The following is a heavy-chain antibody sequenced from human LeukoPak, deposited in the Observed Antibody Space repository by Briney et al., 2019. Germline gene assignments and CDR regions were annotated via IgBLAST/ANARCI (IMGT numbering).Heavy chain of an antibody. CDR3: AKGHRFSSGSYGNWFDP. CDR1: GFTFDDYA. Sequence: GGSLRLSCAASGFTFDDYAMHWVRQVPGKGLEWVSGISWNSGSTGYADSVKGRFTISRDNAKNSLYLQMNSLRAEDTALYYCAKGHRFSSGSYGNWFDPWGQGTLVTVSS. D-gene: IGHD3-10*01. J-gene: IGHJ5*02. V-gene: IGHV3-9*01. CDR2: ISWNSGST.